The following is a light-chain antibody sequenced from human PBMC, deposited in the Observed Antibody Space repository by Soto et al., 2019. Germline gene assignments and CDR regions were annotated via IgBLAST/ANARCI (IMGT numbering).Light chain of an antibody. CDR2: GAS. V-gene: IGKV3-20*01. Sequence: EILMTQSPATLSVSPGERATLSCRASESVSSNLAWYQQKPGQAPRLLIYGASTRATGIPDRFSGSGSGTDFTLTISRVEPEDFAVYYCQQYGSSPPITFGQGTRLEIK. CDR1: ESVSSN. J-gene: IGKJ5*01. CDR3: QQYGSSPPIT.